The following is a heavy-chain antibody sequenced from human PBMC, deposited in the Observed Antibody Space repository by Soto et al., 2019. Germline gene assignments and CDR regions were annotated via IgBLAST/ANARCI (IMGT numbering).Heavy chain of an antibody. D-gene: IGHD3-9*01. CDR3: ARRPHYDILTGYLGYYYYGMDV. CDR1: GGTFSSYA. CDR2: IIPIFGTA. J-gene: IGHJ6*02. V-gene: IGHV1-69*13. Sequence: SVTVSCQASGGTFSSYAISWVRQAPGQGLEWMGGIIPIFGTANYAQKFQGRVTITADESTSTAYMELSSLRSEDTAVYYCARRPHYDILTGYLGYYYYGMDVWGQGTTVTSP.